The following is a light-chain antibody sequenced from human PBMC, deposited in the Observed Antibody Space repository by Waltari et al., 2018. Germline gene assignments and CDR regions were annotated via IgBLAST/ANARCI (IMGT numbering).Light chain of an antibody. Sequence: QSVLTQPPSMSGAPGQRVTLSCTGSSSNLRAGHDVPWFQVFPGTAPKLLIYGNNNRPSGVPDRFSGSKSDTSASLAIGGLQAEDEADYYCQSFDIRLSGGVVFGGGTKVTVL. CDR1: SSNLRAGHD. J-gene: IGLJ3*02. V-gene: IGLV1-40*01. CDR2: GNN. CDR3: QSFDIRLSGGVV.